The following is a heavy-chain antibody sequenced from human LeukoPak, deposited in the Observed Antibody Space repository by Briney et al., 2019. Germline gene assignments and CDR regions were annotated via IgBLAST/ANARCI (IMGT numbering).Heavy chain of an antibody. Sequence: SVKVFCTACGGTLSSYAISWVRKAPGQVLESMGRIIPILGIANDAQKFQGRVTITAEKSTSTAYMELSSLRSEDTAVSYCARDGLSPQWELVRDDAFDIWGQGTMVSVSS. V-gene: IGHV1-69*04. CDR3: ARDGLSPQWELVRDDAFDI. CDR1: GGTLSSYA. D-gene: IGHD1-26*01. CDR2: IIPILGIA. J-gene: IGHJ3*02.